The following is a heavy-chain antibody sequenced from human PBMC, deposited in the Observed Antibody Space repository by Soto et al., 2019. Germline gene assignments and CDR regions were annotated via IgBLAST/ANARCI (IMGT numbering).Heavy chain of an antibody. Sequence: PGESLKISCXGSGYSFTSYWIGWVRQMPGKGLEWMGIIYPGDSDTRYSPSFQGQVTISADKSISTAYLQWSSLKASDTAMYYCARQKDFYYDSSGYGAFDIWGQGTMVTVSS. CDR2: IYPGDSDT. D-gene: IGHD3-22*01. V-gene: IGHV5-51*01. CDR3: ARQKDFYYDSSGYGAFDI. J-gene: IGHJ3*02. CDR1: GYSFTSYW.